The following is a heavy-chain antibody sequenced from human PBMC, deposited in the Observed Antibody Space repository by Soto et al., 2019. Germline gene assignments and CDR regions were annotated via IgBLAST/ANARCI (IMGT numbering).Heavy chain of an antibody. CDR1: GFTFSSYS. V-gene: IGHV3-21*01. Sequence: GGSLRLSCAASGFTFSSYSMNWVRQAPGKGLEWVSSISSSSSYIYYADSVKGRFTISRDNAKNSLYLQMNSLRAEDTAVYYCARADEYSGYDFDYWGQGTLVTVSS. J-gene: IGHJ4*02. CDR3: ARADEYSGYDFDY. CDR2: ISSSSSYI. D-gene: IGHD5-12*01.